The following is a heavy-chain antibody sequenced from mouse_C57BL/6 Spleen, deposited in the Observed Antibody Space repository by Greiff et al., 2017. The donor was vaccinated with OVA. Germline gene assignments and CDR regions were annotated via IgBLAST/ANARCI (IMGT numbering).Heavy chain of an antibody. D-gene: IGHD2-4*01. CDR1: GYTFTSYW. CDR3: ARHDYDRYYFDY. CDR2: IYPGSGST. Sequence: QVQLQQPGAELVKPGASVKMSCKASGYTFTSYWITWVKQRPGQGLEWIGDIYPGSGSTNYNEKFKSKATLTVDTSSSTAYMQLSSLTSEDSAVYYCARHDYDRYYFDYWGQGTTLTVSS. V-gene: IGHV1-55*01. J-gene: IGHJ2*01.